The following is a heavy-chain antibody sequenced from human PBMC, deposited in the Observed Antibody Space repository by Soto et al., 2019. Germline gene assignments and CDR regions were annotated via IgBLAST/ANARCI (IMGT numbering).Heavy chain of an antibody. D-gene: IGHD1-26*01. CDR3: ARPSGSYLYYFDY. CDR1: GGSLSGNY. Sequence: SETLSLTCAVYGGSLSGNYWTWIRQSPGKGLEWIGSIYSSGSTYYNPSLKSRVTISVDTSKNQFSLKLSSVTSADTAVYYCARPSGSYLYYFDYWGQGTLVTVSS. CDR2: IYSSGST. J-gene: IGHJ4*02. V-gene: IGHV4-34*01.